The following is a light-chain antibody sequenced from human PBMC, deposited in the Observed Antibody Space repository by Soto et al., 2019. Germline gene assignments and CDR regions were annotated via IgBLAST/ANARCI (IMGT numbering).Light chain of an antibody. J-gene: IGKJ4*01. CDR1: QSVSSS. V-gene: IGKV3-11*01. CDR2: DVS. CDR3: QQRSNWRLT. Sequence: EIVLTQSPATLSLSPGERATLSCRASQSVSSSLAWYQQKPGQAPRLLIYDVSNRATGIPARFSGSGSGTAFTLTISSLEPEDFAVYYCQQRSNWRLTFGGGTKVQIK.